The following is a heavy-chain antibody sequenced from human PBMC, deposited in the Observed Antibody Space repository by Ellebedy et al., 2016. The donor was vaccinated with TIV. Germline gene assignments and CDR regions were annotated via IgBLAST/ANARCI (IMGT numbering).Heavy chain of an antibody. V-gene: IGHV4-39*01. CDR1: GGSISSSSYY. J-gene: IGHJ6*02. CDR2: IYYSGST. CDR3: ARDLRDYGMDV. Sequence: SETLSLTXTVSGGSISSSSYYWGWIRQPPGKGLEWIGSIYYSGSTYYNPSLKSRVTISVDTSKNQFSLKLSSVTAADTAVYYCARDLRDYGMDVWGQGTMVTVSS.